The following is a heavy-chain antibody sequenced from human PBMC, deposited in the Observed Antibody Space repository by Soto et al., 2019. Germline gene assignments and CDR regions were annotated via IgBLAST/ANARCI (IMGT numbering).Heavy chain of an antibody. J-gene: IGHJ6*02. V-gene: IGHV1-69*01. CDR2: TIPIFASA. CDR3: AAGEKSGYYGFDV. D-gene: IGHD3-16*01. Sequence: QVQLVQSGAEVKKPGSSVRVSCKASGGTFSSFVVIWVRQAPGQGLEWMGETIPIFASANYAQTFQGRVAINSDDFTNTVYMELSNLRSDDAAVYYCAAGEKSGYYGFDVWGQGTTVIVSS. CDR1: GGTFSSFV.